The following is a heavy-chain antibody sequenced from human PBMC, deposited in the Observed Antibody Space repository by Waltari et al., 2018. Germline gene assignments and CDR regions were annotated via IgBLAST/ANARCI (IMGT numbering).Heavy chain of an antibody. CDR1: GFTFSSYG. D-gene: IGHD3-10*01. Sequence: QVQLVESGGGVVQPGRSLRLSCAASGFTFSSYGMHWVRQAPGKGLEWVAVIWYDGSNKYYADSVKGRFTISRDNSKNTLYLQMNSLRAEDTAVYYCARDPTMVRGVTPFDYWGQGTLVTVSS. CDR2: IWYDGSNK. V-gene: IGHV3-33*08. J-gene: IGHJ4*02. CDR3: ARDPTMVRGVTPFDY.